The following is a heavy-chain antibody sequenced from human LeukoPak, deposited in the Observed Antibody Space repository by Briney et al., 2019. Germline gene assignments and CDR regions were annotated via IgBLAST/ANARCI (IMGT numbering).Heavy chain of an antibody. J-gene: IGHJ4*02. CDR3: AKELVSVWFGQLGLDY. Sequence: GGSLRLSCAASGFTFSSYGMSWVRQAPGKGLEWVSAISGSGGSTYYADSVKGRFTISRDNSKNTLYLQMNSLRAEDTAVYYCAKELVSVWFGQLGLDYWGQGTLVTVSS. CDR2: ISGSGGST. D-gene: IGHD3-10*01. CDR1: GFTFSSYG. V-gene: IGHV3-23*01.